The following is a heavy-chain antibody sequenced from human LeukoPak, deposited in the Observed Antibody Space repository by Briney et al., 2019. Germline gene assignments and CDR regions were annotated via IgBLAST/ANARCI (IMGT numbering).Heavy chain of an antibody. CDR3: ARDSSGSGRVDY. V-gene: IGHV4-59*01. CDR2: ITYSGGP. Sequence: SETLSLTCTVSSGSISGYYWSWLRQPPGKGLEWIGYITYSGGPDYNPSLKSRVTISIDTSSNQFSLRLRSVTAADTAVYYCARDSSGSGRVDYWGQGTLVTVSS. CDR1: SGSISGYY. J-gene: IGHJ4*02. D-gene: IGHD3-10*01.